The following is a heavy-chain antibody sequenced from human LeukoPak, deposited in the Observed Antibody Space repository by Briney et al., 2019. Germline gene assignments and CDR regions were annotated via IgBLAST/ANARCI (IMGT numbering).Heavy chain of an antibody. V-gene: IGHV4-4*09. CDR1: GGSISSYY. CDR3: ATHDYYDSSGYASDY. Sequence: SETLSLTCTVSGGSISSYYWSWIRQPPGKGLEWIGYIYTSRSTNYNPSLKSRVTISVDTSKNQFSLKLSSVTAADTAVYYCATHDYYDSSGYASDYWGQGTLVTVSS. CDR2: IYTSRST. J-gene: IGHJ4*02. D-gene: IGHD3-22*01.